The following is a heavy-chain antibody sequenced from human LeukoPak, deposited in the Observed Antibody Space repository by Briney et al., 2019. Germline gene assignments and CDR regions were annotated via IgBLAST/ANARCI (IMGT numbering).Heavy chain of an antibody. CDR2: ISYDGSTK. D-gene: IGHD2-15*01. Sequence: GRSLRLSCAASGFTFSSYAMHWVRQAPGKGLEWVAVISYDGSTKYYADSVKGRFTISRDNSNNTLYLQMNSLRAEGTAVYYCARDDIRSGILASAGVRYWGQGTLVTVSS. CDR1: GFTFSSYA. J-gene: IGHJ4*02. V-gene: IGHV3-30*04. CDR3: ARDDIRSGILASAGVRY.